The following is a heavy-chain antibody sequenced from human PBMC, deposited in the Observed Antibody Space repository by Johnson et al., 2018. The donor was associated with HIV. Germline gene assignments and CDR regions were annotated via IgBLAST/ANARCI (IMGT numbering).Heavy chain of an antibody. Sequence: QVQLVESGGGLVKPGGSLRLSCAVSTFTFSDYYMRWIRQAPGKGLEWVSVIYSGGSTYYADSVKGRFTISRDNAKNSLYLQMNSLRAEDTAVYYCASPSSGYSGVKAFDIWGHGTMVTVSS. CDR2: IYSGGST. V-gene: IGHV3-11*04. CDR3: ASPSSGYSGVKAFDI. J-gene: IGHJ3*02. D-gene: IGHD3-22*01. CDR1: TFTFSDYY.